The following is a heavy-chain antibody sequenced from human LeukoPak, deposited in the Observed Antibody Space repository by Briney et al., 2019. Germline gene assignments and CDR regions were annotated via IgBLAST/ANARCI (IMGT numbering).Heavy chain of an antibody. J-gene: IGHJ4*02. CDR1: GYTFTGYY. Sequence: GASVKVSCKASGYTFTGYYMHWVRQAPGQGLEWMGWTNPNSGDTNYAQKFQDRVTVTRDTSISTAYMDLSWLRSDDTAVYYCARVGSSGWYVHPTLDYWGQGTLVTVSS. CDR2: TNPNSGDT. V-gene: IGHV1-2*02. CDR3: ARVGSSGWYVHPTLDY. D-gene: IGHD6-19*01.